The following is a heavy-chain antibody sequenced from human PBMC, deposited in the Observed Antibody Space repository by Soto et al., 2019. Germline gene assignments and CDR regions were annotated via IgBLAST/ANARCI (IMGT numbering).Heavy chain of an antibody. CDR3: ASGDSGSYYEWFDP. CDR1: GGTFSSYA. CDR2: IIPIFGTA. J-gene: IGHJ5*02. D-gene: IGHD1-26*01. V-gene: IGHV1-69*01. Sequence: QVQLVQSGAEVKKPGSSVKVSCKASGGTFSSYAISWVRQAPGQGLEWMGGIIPIFGTANYAQKFQGRVTITADESTRTAYVELSSLRCEDTAVYYCASGDSGSYYEWFDPWGKGTLVTVSS.